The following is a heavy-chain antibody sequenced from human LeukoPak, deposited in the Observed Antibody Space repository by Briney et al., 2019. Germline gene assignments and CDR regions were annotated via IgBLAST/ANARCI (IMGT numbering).Heavy chain of an antibody. CDR3: ARGPGDYSTQLVDY. CDR1: GGSFSGYY. D-gene: IGHD2-21*01. CDR2: INHSGST. J-gene: IGHJ4*02. V-gene: IGHV4-34*01. Sequence: PSETLSLTCAVYGGSFSGYYWSWIRQPPGKGLEWIGEINHSGSTNYNPSLKSRVTISVDTSKNQFSLKLSSVAAADTAVYYCARGPGDYSTQLVDYWGQGTLVTVSS.